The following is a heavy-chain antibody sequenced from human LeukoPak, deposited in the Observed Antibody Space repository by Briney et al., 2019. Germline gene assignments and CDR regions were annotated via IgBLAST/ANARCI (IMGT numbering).Heavy chain of an antibody. J-gene: IGHJ4*02. CDR2: MIPIFGTA. Sequence: SVKVSCKASGCTFSSYAISWVRQAPGQGLEWMGGMIPIFGTANYAQKFQGRVTITADKSTSTAYMELSSLRSEDTAVYYCAREVAHGSFYDYWGQGTLVTVSS. D-gene: IGHD2-2*01. CDR3: AREVAHGSFYDY. V-gene: IGHV1-69*06. CDR1: GCTFSSYA.